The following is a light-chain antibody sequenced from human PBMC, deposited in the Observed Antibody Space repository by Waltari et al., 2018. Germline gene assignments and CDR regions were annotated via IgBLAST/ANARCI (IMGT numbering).Light chain of an antibody. Sequence: EIVLTQSPGTLSLSPGERATLSCRASQSLSSNYLAWYQQKPGQAPRLLIYGSSSRATGSPDRFSGSGSGTDFTLTITSLEPEDFAGYSCQQYGSSPPTFGQGTKLEIK. J-gene: IGKJ2*01. CDR3: QQYGSSPPT. V-gene: IGKV3-20*01. CDR2: GSS. CDR1: QSLSSNY.